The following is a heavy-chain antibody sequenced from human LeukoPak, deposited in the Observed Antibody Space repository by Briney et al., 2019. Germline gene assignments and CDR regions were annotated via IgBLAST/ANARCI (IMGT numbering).Heavy chain of an antibody. CDR2: IWYDGSNK. Sequence: GGSLRLSCAASGFTFSSYGMHWVRQAPGKGLEWVAVIWYDGSNKYYADSVKGRFTISRDNSKNTLYLQMNSLRAEDTAVYYCAKDRYGSGSYYYTPHFDYWGQGTLVSVSS. CDR1: GFTFSSYG. V-gene: IGHV3-30*02. CDR3: AKDRYGSGSYYYTPHFDY. D-gene: IGHD3-10*01. J-gene: IGHJ4*02.